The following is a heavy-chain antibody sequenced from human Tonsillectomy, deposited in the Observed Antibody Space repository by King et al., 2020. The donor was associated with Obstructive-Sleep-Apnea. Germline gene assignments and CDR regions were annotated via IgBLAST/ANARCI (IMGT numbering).Heavy chain of an antibody. CDR2: VYYSGRT. V-gene: IGHV4-30-4*01. J-gene: IGHJ5*02. Sequence: VQLQESGPGLVKPSQTLSLTCTVSGGYITSGDYYWSWIRQPPGKGLEWIGYVYYSGRTYSNPSLKSRVTISVDTPKTQFSLKLSSVTAADTAVYYCARGNYYDSSGYYHRGEWFDPWGQGTLVTVSS. CDR1: GGYITSGDYY. CDR3: ARGNYYDSSGYYHRGEWFDP. D-gene: IGHD3-22*01.